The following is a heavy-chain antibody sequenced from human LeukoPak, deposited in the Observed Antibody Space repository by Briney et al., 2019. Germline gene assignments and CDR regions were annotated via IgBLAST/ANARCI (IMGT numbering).Heavy chain of an antibody. J-gene: IGHJ4*02. D-gene: IGHD3-3*01. V-gene: IGHV4-34*08. CDR1: GFTVSSNY. CDR2: VNHRGNT. Sequence: GSLRLSCAASGFTVSSNYMSWVRQPPGKGLEWIGEVNHRGNTNYSPSLKSRVTMSVVTSKKQFTLNLRPLTAADTAVYYCTNRLLESFPLNYWAQGTLVTVSS. CDR3: TNRLLESFPLNY.